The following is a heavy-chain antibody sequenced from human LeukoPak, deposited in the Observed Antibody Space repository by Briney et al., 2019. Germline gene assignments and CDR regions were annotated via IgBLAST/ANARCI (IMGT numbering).Heavy chain of an antibody. V-gene: IGHV3-30-3*01. CDR2: ISYDGSNK. CDR3: ARKWGSGSYSPPDY. D-gene: IGHD3-10*01. CDR1: GFTFSSYA. Sequence: GGSLRLSCAASGFTFSSYAMHWVRQAPGKGLEWVAVISYDGSNKYYADSVKGRFTISRDNSKNTLYLQMNSLRAEDTAVYYCARKWGSGSYSPPDYWGQGTLVTVSS. J-gene: IGHJ4*02.